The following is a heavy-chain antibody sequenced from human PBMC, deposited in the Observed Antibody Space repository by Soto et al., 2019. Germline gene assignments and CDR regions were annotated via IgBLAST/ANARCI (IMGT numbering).Heavy chain of an antibody. CDR3: VRGNDNNDFWNKWSSEP. J-gene: IGHJ5*02. CDR1: GDSIKNNW. Sequence: QVQVQESGPGLVKPSGTLSLTCVVSGDSIKNNWWSWVRQPPGKGLEWIGEIYQTGTINYNPSLRSRVTISVDKSKNQLSLKVDSVTAADTAVYYCVRGNDNNDFWNKWSSEPWGQGTLVTVSS. V-gene: IGHV4-4*02. D-gene: IGHD3-3*01. CDR2: IYQTGTI.